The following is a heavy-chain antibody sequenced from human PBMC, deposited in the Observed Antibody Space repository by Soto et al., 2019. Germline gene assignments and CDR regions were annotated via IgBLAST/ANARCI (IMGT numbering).Heavy chain of an antibody. CDR1: GFTFSSYA. J-gene: IGHJ6*02. V-gene: IGHV3-30-3*01. Sequence: QVQLVESGGGVVQPGRSLRLSCAASGFTFSSYAMHWVRQAPGKGLEWVAVISYDGSNKYYADSVKGRFTISRDNSKNTLYLQMNSLRAEDTAVYYCERDFRDIVVVGSHYYYGMDVWGQGTTVTVSS. CDR2: ISYDGSNK. D-gene: IGHD2-2*01. CDR3: ERDFRDIVVVGSHYYYGMDV.